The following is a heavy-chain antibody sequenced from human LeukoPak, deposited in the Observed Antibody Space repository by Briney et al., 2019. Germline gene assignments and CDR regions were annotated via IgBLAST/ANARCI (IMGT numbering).Heavy chain of an antibody. Sequence: ASVKVSCKASGYTFTSYGISWVRQAPGQGLEWMGWISAYNGNTNYAQKLQGRVTMTTDTSTSTAYMELRSLRSEDTAVYYCARDPIAVAGVGDDYWGQGTLVTVSS. CDR1: GYTFTSYG. D-gene: IGHD6-19*01. J-gene: IGHJ4*02. V-gene: IGHV1-18*01. CDR2: ISAYNGNT. CDR3: ARDPIAVAGVGDDY.